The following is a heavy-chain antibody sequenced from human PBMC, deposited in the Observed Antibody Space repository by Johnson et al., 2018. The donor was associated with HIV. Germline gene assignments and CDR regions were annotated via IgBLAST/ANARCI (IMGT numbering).Heavy chain of an antibody. CDR3: ARSSGSYLDDAFDI. Sequence: VQLVESGGGVVQPGRSLRLSCAASGFTFSSYAMHWVRQAPGKGLAWVANIKQDGSEKYYVDSVKGRFTISRDNAKNSLYLQMNSLTTEDTAVYYCARSSGSYLDDAFDIWCQGTMVTVSS. J-gene: IGHJ3*02. CDR2: IKQDGSEK. D-gene: IGHD1-26*01. V-gene: IGHV3-7*01. CDR1: GFTFSSYA.